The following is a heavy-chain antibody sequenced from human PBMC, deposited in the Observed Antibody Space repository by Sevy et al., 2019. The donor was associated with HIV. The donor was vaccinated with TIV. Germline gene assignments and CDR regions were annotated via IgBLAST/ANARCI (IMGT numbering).Heavy chain of an antibody. Sequence: ASVKVSCKASGFTFTSSAVQWVRQARGQRLEWIGWIVAGSGNTNYAQKFQERVTITRDMSTSTAYMELSSLRSEDTAVYYCAAVGGIAAAGSSFPSDYWGQGTLVTVSS. CDR2: IVAGSGNT. D-gene: IGHD6-13*01. V-gene: IGHV1-58*01. CDR3: AAVGGIAAAGSSFPSDY. J-gene: IGHJ4*01. CDR1: GFTFTSSA.